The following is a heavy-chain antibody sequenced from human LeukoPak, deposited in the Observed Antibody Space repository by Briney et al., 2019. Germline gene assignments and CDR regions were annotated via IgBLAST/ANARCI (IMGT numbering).Heavy chain of an antibody. V-gene: IGHV4-61*10. J-gene: IGHJ5*02. D-gene: IGHD6-25*01. CDR3: ARSIIAPAATGDWFDP. CDR2: IYFSGTT. Sequence: SETLSLTCAVSGDSVTSVFYYWSWIRQPAGKGLEWIGRIYFSGTTNYNPSLTSRATISLDTSKNQFSLKLTSVTAADTAVYYCARSIIAPAATGDWFDPWGQGTLVTVAS. CDR1: GDSVTSVFYY.